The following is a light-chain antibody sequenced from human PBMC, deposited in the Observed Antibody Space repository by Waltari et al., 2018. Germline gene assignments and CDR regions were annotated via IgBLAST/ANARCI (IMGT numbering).Light chain of an antibody. J-gene: IGKJ2*01. CDR1: QSVRTN. V-gene: IGKV3-15*01. CDR3: QQYNIWAPDT. Sequence: EIVMTQSPATLSVSPGETVTLSCRASQSVRTNLGWYQQRPGQPPRLLIYGASTRSISIPARFSGSGSGTEFTLTNSSLQSEDVGVYYCQQYNIWAPDTFGQGNKLEIK. CDR2: GAS.